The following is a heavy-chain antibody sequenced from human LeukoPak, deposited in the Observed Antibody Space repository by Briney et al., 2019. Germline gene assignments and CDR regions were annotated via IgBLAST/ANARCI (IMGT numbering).Heavy chain of an antibody. Sequence: SETLSLTCTVSGGSISSYYWSWIRQPPGKGLEWIGYIYYSGSTNYSPSLKSRVTISVDTSKNQFPLKLSSVTAADTAVYYCAGLGLSDSILWGQGTLVTVSS. V-gene: IGHV4-59*08. J-gene: IGHJ4*02. CDR2: IYYSGST. CDR1: GGSISSYY. CDR3: AGLGLSDSIL. D-gene: IGHD3-22*01.